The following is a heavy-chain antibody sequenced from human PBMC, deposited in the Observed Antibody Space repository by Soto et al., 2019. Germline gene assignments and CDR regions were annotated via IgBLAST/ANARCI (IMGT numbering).Heavy chain of an antibody. CDR3: GVGGINYGDYRSMDV. V-gene: IGHV3-21*01. J-gene: IGHJ6*03. CDR2: LSSSSTYI. Sequence: EVQLVESGGGLVKPGGSLRLSCAASGFTFSSYNMNWVRQAPGKGLEWVSSLSSSSTYIYYADSVKGRFTISRDNAKNSPYLEMNRLRGQDTAFYYCGVGGINYGDYRSMDVWGKGTTVTVSS. D-gene: IGHD4-17*01. CDR1: GFTFSSYN.